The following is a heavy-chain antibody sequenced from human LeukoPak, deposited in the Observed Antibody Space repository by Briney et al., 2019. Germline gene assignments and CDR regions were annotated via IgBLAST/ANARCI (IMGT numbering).Heavy chain of an antibody. J-gene: IGHJ5*02. CDR2: ISAYNGNT. V-gene: IGHV1-18*01. Sequence: GASVKVSCKASGYTFTSYGISWVRQAPGQGLEWMGWISAYNGNTKYAQKFQGRVAMTTDTSTSTAYMELRSLRSDDTAVYYCARESGHDDSTGYYYTWGQGTLVSVSS. CDR3: ARESGHDDSTGYYYT. D-gene: IGHD3-22*01. CDR1: GYTFTSYG.